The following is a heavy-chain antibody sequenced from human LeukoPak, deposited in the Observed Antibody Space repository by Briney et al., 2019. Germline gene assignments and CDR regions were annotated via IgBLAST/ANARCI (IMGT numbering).Heavy chain of an antibody. CDR2: ISGSGGRT. Sequence: GGSLRLSCAASGFTFSSYAMSWVRQAAGEGLEWVSGISGSGGRTYYADSVKGRFTISRDNSKNTLYLQMNSLRAEDTAVYYCAKILGGYSYGYSVDYWGQGTLVTVSS. CDR1: GFTFSSYA. V-gene: IGHV3-23*01. D-gene: IGHD5-18*01. CDR3: AKILGGYSYGYSVDY. J-gene: IGHJ4*02.